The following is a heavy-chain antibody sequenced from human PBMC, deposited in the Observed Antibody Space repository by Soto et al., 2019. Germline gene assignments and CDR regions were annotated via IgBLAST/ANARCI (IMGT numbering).Heavy chain of an antibody. CDR1: GYSISSSNW. CDR2: IYYSGST. Sequence: SETLSLTCAVSGYSISSSNWWGWIRQPPGKGLEWIGYIYYSGSTYYNPSLKSRVTMPVDTSKNQFSLKLSSVTAVDTAVYYCARSQGSNRFDPWGQGTLVTVSS. V-gene: IGHV4-28*01. CDR3: ARSQGSNRFDP. J-gene: IGHJ5*02.